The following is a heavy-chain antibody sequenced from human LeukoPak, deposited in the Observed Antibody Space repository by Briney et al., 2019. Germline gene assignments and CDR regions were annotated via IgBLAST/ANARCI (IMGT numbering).Heavy chain of an antibody. V-gene: IGHV1-3*01. D-gene: IGHD6-13*01. CDR2: INAGNGNT. J-gene: IGHJ5*02. CDR3: ARVLAAAVNWFDP. Sequence: ASVKVSCKASGYTFTSYAMHWVRQAPGQRLEWMGWINAGNGNTKYSQKLQGRVTMTTDTSTSTAYMELRSLRSDDTAVYYCARVLAAAVNWFDPWGQGTLVTVSS. CDR1: GYTFTSYA.